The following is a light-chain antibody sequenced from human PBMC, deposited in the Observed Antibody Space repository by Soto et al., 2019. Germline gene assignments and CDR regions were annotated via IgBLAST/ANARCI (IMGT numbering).Light chain of an antibody. V-gene: IGKV1-8*01. CDR3: QQSYGTPHT. CDR2: AAS. Sequence: AIRMTQSPSSFSASTGDRVTITCRASQGISSYLAWYQQKPGKAAKLLIYAASTLQSGVPSRFSGSGSGTDFTLTISSLQPEDFAAFYCQQSYGTPHTFGQGTRLEIK. J-gene: IGKJ5*01. CDR1: QGISSY.